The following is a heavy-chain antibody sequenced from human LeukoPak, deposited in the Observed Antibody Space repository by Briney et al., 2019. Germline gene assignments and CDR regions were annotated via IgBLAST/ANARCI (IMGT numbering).Heavy chain of an antibody. CDR3: ARRGYCSSTSCYEYWFDP. D-gene: IGHD2-2*01. Sequence: SDTLSLTCTVSGGSISSRSYYWGWIRPPPGKGLEWIGIIYYSGSTYYHKSLKSRITISVDTSKNQFSLKLSSVTATDTAVYYCARRGYCSSTSCYEYWFDPWGQGTLVTVSS. V-gene: IGHV4-39*01. J-gene: IGHJ5*02. CDR2: IYYSGST. CDR1: GGSISSRSYY.